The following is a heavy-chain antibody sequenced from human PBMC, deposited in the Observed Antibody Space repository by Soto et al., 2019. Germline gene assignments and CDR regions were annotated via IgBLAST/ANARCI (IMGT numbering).Heavy chain of an antibody. CDR2: ISFDGRNT. V-gene: IGHV3-30-3*01. CDR3: ARDYYDSSGYLLY. D-gene: IGHD3-22*01. J-gene: IGHJ4*02. CDR1: GFTFTSYP. Sequence: GGSLRLPCAASGFTFTSYPLHWVGQAPGRGLEWVSFISFDGRNTYYPVSLKGRFTISRDDSKNTVYLQINSLRPEDTAVYYCARDYYDSSGYLLYWGQGTPVTVSS.